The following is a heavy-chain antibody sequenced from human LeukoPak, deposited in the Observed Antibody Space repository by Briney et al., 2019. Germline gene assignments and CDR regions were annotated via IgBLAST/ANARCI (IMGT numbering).Heavy chain of an antibody. V-gene: IGHV3-7*01. CDR2: IKEDGSEK. Sequence: GGALRLSCAASGVIFTSYLMSWVRQAPGEGGEWVASIKEDGSEKYSLDSVRGRFTISRDNTMNSLYLQMSSLRAEDTAVYYCATDRGWRTSGYYLYYFEYWGQGTLVTHSS. CDR3: ATDRGWRTSGYYLYYFEY. CDR1: GVIFTSYL. J-gene: IGHJ4*02. D-gene: IGHD3-3*01.